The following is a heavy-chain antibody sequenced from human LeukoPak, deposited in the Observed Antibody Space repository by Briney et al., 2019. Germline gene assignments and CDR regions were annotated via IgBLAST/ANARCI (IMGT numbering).Heavy chain of an antibody. CDR2: IYDSGST. D-gene: IGHD1-26*01. Sequence: PSQTLSLTCTVSGASIRSGDYYWSWIRQPPGKGLEWIGYIYDSGSTYYNPSLKSRITISVDTSENRFSLKLSSVTATDTAVYYCARVGAQHFDYWGQGTLVTVSS. CDR3: ARVGAQHFDY. CDR1: GASIRSGDYY. V-gene: IGHV4-30-4*01. J-gene: IGHJ4*02.